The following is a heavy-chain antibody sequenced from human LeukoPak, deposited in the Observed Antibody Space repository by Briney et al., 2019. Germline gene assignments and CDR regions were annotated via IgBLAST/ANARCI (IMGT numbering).Heavy chain of an antibody. V-gene: IGHV4-4*02. CDR3: ARGLSRGYDYVWGSYRYPYMDV. CDR1: GGSISSSNW. Sequence: SETLSLTCAVSGGSISSSNWWSWVRQPPGKGLEWIGEIYHSGSTNYNPSLKSRVTISVDKSKNQFSLKLSSVTAADTAVYYCARGLSRGYDYVWGSYRYPYMDVWGKGTTVTVSS. CDR2: IYHSGST. D-gene: IGHD3-16*02. J-gene: IGHJ6*03.